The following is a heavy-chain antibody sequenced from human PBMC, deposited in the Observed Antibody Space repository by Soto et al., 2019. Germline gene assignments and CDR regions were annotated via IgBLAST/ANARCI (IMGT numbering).Heavy chain of an antibody. V-gene: IGHV2-5*02. D-gene: IGHD6-19*01. CDR2: IDWDDDK. CDR1: GFSLSTDGVG. Sequence: QITLKESGPTLVKPTQTLTLTCTFSGFSLSTDGVGVAWIRQPPGKALEWLALIDWDDDKRYSPSLKSRLTITKDTSKNQVVLTMTNMDPVDTATYCCAHTWLDDAFDIWGQGTMVTVSS. CDR3: AHTWLDDAFDI. J-gene: IGHJ3*02.